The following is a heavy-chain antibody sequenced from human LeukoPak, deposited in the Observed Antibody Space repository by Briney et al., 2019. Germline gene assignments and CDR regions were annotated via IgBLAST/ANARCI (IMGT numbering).Heavy chain of an antibody. Sequence: GGSLRLSCAASGFTFSSYWMTWVRQAPGKGLEWVANIKQDGNEKYYVDSVKGRFTISRDNAKNSLYLQMNSPRAEDTAVYYCARVTYDFWSSPTYYMDVWGKGTTVTVSS. D-gene: IGHD3-3*01. CDR2: IKQDGNEK. CDR3: ARVTYDFWSSPTYYMDV. CDR1: GFTFSSYW. V-gene: IGHV3-7*01. J-gene: IGHJ6*03.